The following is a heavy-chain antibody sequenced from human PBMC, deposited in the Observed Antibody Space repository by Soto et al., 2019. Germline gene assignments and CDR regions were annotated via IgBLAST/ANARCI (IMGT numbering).Heavy chain of an antibody. J-gene: IGHJ5*02. Sequence: ASVKVSCKVSGYTLTELSMHWVRQAPGKGLEWMGGFDPEDGETIYAQKFQGRVTMTEDTSTDTAYMELSSLRSEDTAVYYCATPPYGDYGTNWFDPWGQGTLVTVSS. V-gene: IGHV1-24*01. CDR3: ATPPYGDYGTNWFDP. CDR2: FDPEDGET. CDR1: GYTLTELS. D-gene: IGHD4-17*01.